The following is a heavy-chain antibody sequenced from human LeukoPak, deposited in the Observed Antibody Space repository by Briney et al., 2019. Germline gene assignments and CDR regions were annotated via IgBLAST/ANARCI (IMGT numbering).Heavy chain of an antibody. CDR3: ARSGRAPSRYCSSTSCKLNWFDP. J-gene: IGHJ5*02. Sequence: GASVQVSCKASGYTFTSYDINWVRQATGQGLEWMGWMNPNSGNTGYAQKFQGRVTMTRNTSISTAYMELSSLRSEDTAVYYCARSGRAPSRYCSSTSCKLNWFDPWGQGTLVTVSS. CDR1: GYTFTSYD. D-gene: IGHD2-2*01. V-gene: IGHV1-8*01. CDR2: MNPNSGNT.